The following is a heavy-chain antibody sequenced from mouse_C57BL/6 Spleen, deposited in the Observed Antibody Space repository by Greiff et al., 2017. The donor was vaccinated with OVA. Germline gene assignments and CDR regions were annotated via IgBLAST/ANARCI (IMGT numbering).Heavy chain of an antibody. D-gene: IGHD2-10*01. V-gene: IGHV2-2*01. Sequence: VKLMESGPGLVQPSQCLSITCTVSGFSLTSYGVHWVRQSPGKGLEWLGVIWSGGSTDYNAAFISRMSIRKDKSKSQVCLKMNSMQADDTAIYYCAREAYYGYAMDYWGQGTSVTVSS. J-gene: IGHJ4*01. CDR3: AREAYYGYAMDY. CDR1: GFSLTSYG. CDR2: IWSGGST.